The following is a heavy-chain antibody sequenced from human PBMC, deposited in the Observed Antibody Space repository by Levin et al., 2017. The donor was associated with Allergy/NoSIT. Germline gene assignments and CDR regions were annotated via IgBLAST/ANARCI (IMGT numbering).Heavy chain of an antibody. D-gene: IGHD5-18*01. CDR3: ARVAGYSYGYYFDD. V-gene: IGHV4-30-2*01. J-gene: IGHJ4*02. CDR1: GGSISSGGYS. CDR2: IYLSGST. Sequence: SCAVSGGSISSGGYSWSWLRQPPGKGLEWIGNIYLSGSTYYNPSLKSRVTISVDSSKNQFSLNLSSVTAADTAVYYCARVAGYSYGYYFDDWGQGALVTV.